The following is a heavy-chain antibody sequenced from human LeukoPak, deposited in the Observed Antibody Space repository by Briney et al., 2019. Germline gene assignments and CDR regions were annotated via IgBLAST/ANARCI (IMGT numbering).Heavy chain of an antibody. Sequence: GGSLRLSCAASGFNVSRHYMSWVRQAPGKGLEWVSVIYAGGSTYYADSVKGRFTISRDDSKNTLYLQMNGLRAEDTAVYYCAKTLSGSSEYWGQGTLVTVSS. J-gene: IGHJ4*02. CDR1: GFNVSRHY. CDR3: AKTLSGSSEY. V-gene: IGHV3-53*01. D-gene: IGHD6-6*01. CDR2: IYAGGST.